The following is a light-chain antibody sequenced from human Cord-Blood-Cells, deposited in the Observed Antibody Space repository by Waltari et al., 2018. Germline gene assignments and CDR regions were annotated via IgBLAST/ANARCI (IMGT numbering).Light chain of an antibody. CDR2: DVS. CDR1: SRDAGGYNY. Sequence: QSALPQPASVSGSPGQSITISCPGTSRDAGGYNYVSWYQQHPGKAPKLMIYDVSNRPSGVSNRFSGSKSGNTASLTISGLQAEDEADYYCSSYTSSSTYVFGTGTKVTVL. CDR3: SSYTSSSTYV. J-gene: IGLJ1*01. V-gene: IGLV2-14*01.